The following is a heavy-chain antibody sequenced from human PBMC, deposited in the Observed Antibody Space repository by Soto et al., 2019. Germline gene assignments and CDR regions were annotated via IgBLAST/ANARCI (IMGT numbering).Heavy chain of an antibody. CDR3: ARAHSTSWLGAFFDY. CDR2: IREKTNSYTT. CDR1: GFTFSDHY. Sequence: EVQLAESGGGLVQPGGSLRLSCAASGFTFSDHYMDWVRQAPGKGLEWVGRIREKTNSYTTEYAASVKGRFTISRDDSENSLYLQLNSLKTEDTAVYYCARAHSTSWLGAFFDYCGQGTLVTVSS. J-gene: IGHJ4*02. D-gene: IGHD6-13*01. V-gene: IGHV3-72*01.